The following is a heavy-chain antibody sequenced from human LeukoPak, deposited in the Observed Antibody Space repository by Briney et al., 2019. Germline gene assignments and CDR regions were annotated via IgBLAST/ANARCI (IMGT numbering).Heavy chain of an antibody. CDR1: GGSFSGYY. CDR3: ARGHVYYDFWSGKQGFDY. J-gene: IGHJ4*02. Sequence: PSETLSLTCAVYGGSFSGYYWSWIRQPPGKGLEWIGEINYSGSTNYNPSLKSRVTISVDTSKNQFSLKLSSVTAADAAVYYCARGHVYYDFWSGKQGFDYWGQGTLVTVSS. CDR2: INYSGST. D-gene: IGHD3-3*01. V-gene: IGHV4-34*01.